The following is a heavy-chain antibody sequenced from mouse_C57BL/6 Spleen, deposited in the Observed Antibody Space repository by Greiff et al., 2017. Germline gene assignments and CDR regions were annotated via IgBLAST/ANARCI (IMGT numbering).Heavy chain of an antibody. J-gene: IGHJ3*01. CDR1: GYSFTGYY. CDR3: ARGYDGYYGWFAY. Sequence: EVQLQQSGPELVKPGASVKISCKASGYSFTGYYMNWVKQSPEKSLEWIGEINPSTGGTTYNQKFKAKATLTVDKSSSTAYMQLKSLTSEDSAVYYCARGYDGYYGWFAYWGQGTLVTVSA. D-gene: IGHD2-3*01. CDR2: INPSTGGT. V-gene: IGHV1-42*01.